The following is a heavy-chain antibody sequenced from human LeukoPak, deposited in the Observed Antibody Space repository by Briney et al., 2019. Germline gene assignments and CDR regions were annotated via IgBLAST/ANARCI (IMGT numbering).Heavy chain of an antibody. CDR1: GGSISSYY. D-gene: IGHD5-24*01. J-gene: IGHJ4*02. V-gene: IGHV4-59*01. CDR2: ICYSGST. Sequence: SETLSLTCTVSGGSISSYYWSWIRQPPGKGLEWIGYICYSGSTNYNPSLKSRVTISVDTSKNQFSLKLSSVTAADTAVYYCARDSRDGYNYADWGQGTLVTVSS. CDR3: ARDSRDGYNYAD.